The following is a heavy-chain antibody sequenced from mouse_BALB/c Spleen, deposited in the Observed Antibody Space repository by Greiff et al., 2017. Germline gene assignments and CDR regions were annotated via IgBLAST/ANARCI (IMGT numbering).Heavy chain of an antibody. Sequence: DVMLVESGGGLVKPGGSLKLSCAASGFTFSSYAMSWVRQTPEKRLEWVASISSGGSTYYPDSVKGRFTISRDNARNILYLQMSSLRSEDTAMYYCARGTTVVAPFDYWGQGTTLTVSS. CDR3: ARGTTVVAPFDY. V-gene: IGHV5-6-5*01. J-gene: IGHJ2*01. CDR2: ISSGGST. D-gene: IGHD1-1*01. CDR1: GFTFSSYA.